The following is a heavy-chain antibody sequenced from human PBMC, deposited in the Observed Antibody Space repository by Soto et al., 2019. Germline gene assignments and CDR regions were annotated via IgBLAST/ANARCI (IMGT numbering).Heavy chain of an antibody. CDR3: ARAYCSGGSCYPYYVDY. CDR2: IYSGGST. V-gene: IGHV3-66*01. Sequence: GGSLRLSCAASGFTVSSNYMSWVRQAPGKGLEWVSVIYSGGSTYYADSVKGRFTISRDNSKNTLYLQMNSLRAEDTAVYYCARAYCSGGSCYPYYVDYWGQGT. J-gene: IGHJ4*02. D-gene: IGHD2-15*01. CDR1: GFTVSSNY.